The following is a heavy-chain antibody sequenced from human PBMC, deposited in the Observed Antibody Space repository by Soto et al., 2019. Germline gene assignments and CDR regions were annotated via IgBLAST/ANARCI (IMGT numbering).Heavy chain of an antibody. CDR1: GYTFTSYY. CDR3: ARDLGPDILTGYSHYHGMDV. Sequence: ASVKVSCKASGYTFTSYYMHWVRQAPGQGLEWMGIINPSGGSTSYAQKFQGRVTMTRDTSTSTVYMELSSLRSEDTAVYYCARDLGPDILTGYSHYHGMDVWGQGTTVTVSS. V-gene: IGHV1-46*01. J-gene: IGHJ6*02. CDR2: INPSGGST. D-gene: IGHD3-9*01.